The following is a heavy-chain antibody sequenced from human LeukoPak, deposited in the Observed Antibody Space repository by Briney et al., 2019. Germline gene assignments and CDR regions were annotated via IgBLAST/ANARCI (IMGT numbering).Heavy chain of an antibody. D-gene: IGHD3-22*01. CDR1: GGSVSSGSYY. V-gene: IGHV4-61*01. CDR3: ARAPRGRYDSSGYYLFYFDC. Sequence: PSETLSLTCTVSGGSVSSGSYYWSWIRQPPGKGLEWIGYIYYSGSTNYNPSLKSRVTISVDTSKNQFSLKLSSVTAADTAVYYCARAPRGRYDSSGYYLFYFDCWGQGTLVTVSS. J-gene: IGHJ4*02. CDR2: IYYSGST.